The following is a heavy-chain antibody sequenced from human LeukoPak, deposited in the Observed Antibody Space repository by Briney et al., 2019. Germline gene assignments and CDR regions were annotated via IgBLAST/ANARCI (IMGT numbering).Heavy chain of an antibody. CDR2: IYYSGST. CDR1: GGSISSYY. J-gene: IGHJ4*02. CDR3: AREGSRYSSGFDY. Sequence: SETLSLTCTVSGGSISSYYWSWIRQPPGKGLEWIGYIYYSGSTNYNPSLKSRVTISVDTSKNQFSLKLSSVTAADTAVYYCAREGSRYSSGFDYWGQGTLVTVSS. D-gene: IGHD6-19*01. V-gene: IGHV4-59*01.